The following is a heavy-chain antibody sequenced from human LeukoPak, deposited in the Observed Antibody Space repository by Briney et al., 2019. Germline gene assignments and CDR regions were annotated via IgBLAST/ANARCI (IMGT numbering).Heavy chain of an antibody. D-gene: IGHD3-22*01. V-gene: IGHV4-59*01. CDR3: ATYYYDSSGWDV. Sequence: SETLSLTCTVSGGSISSYYWSWIRQPPGQGLEWIGYIYHSGSTNYNPSLKSRVTISVDTSKNQFSLKLSSVTAADTAVYYCATYYYDSSGWDVWGKGTTVTVSS. J-gene: IGHJ6*04. CDR1: GGSISSYY. CDR2: IYHSGST.